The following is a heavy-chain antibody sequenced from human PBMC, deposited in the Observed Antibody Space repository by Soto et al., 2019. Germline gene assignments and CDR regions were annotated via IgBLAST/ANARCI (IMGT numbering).Heavy chain of an antibody. J-gene: IGHJ4*02. D-gene: IGHD3-10*01. Sequence: QVQLVQSGAEVKKPGASVKVSCKASGYTFTSYGISWVRQAPGQGLEWMGWISAYNGNTNYEQKLQGRVTITTDTSTSTAYMELRSLRSDDTAVDYCARDSPFQLPAGYYFDYWGQGTLVTVSS. CDR2: ISAYNGNT. CDR3: ARDSPFQLPAGYYFDY. CDR1: GYTFTSYG. V-gene: IGHV1-18*01.